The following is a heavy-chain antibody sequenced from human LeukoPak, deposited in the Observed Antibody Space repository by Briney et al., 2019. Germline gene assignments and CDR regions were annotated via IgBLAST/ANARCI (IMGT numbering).Heavy chain of an antibody. Sequence: GGSLRLSCAASGFTVSSNYMSWVRQAPGKGLEWVSVIYSGGSTHYADSVKGRFTISRDNSKNTLYLQMNSLRAEDTAVYYCARDHKGRGYYGSGRDYWGQGTLVTVSS. D-gene: IGHD3-10*01. V-gene: IGHV3-53*01. J-gene: IGHJ4*02. CDR3: ARDHKGRGYYGSGRDY. CDR1: GFTVSSNY. CDR2: IYSGGST.